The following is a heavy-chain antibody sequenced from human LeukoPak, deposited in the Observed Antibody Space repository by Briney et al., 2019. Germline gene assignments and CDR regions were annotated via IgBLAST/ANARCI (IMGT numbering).Heavy chain of an antibody. CDR2: ISAYNGNT. D-gene: IGHD3-3*01. V-gene: IGHV1-18*01. CDR1: GYTFTSYG. J-gene: IGHJ5*02. Sequence: ASVKVSCKASGYTFTSYGISWVRQAPGQGLEWMGWISAYNGNTNYAQKLQGRVTMTTDTSTSTAYMELRSLRSDDTAVYYCARGYCDFWSGYYKGWFDPWGQGTLVTVSS. CDR3: ARGYCDFWSGYYKGWFDP.